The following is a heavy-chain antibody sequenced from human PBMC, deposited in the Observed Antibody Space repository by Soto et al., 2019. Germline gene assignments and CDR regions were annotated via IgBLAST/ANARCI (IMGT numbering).Heavy chain of an antibody. J-gene: IGHJ6*02. D-gene: IGHD6-19*01. CDR3: ARARSGWYGYYGMDV. Sequence: SGPTLVNATQTLTLTCTFSGFSLSTSGMCVSWIRQPPGKALEWLALIDWDDDKYYSTSLKTRLTISKDTSKNQVVLTMTNMDPVDTATYYCARARSGWYGYYGMDVWGQGTTVTVSS. V-gene: IGHV2-70*01. CDR2: IDWDDDK. CDR1: GFSLSTSGMC.